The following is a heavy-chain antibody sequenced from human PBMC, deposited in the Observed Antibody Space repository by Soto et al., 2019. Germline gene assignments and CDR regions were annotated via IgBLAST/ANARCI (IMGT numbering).Heavy chain of an antibody. CDR1: GGTFSNYA. Sequence: QVQVVQSGAEVKKPGSSVKVSCKASGGTFSNYAISWVRQAPGHGLEWVGGIIPLTATPVYAQTVQGRLTITADEITSAAYMELSSLRSDDTAVYYCAIATRNSWTCVFWCQGSLVTVSS. V-gene: IGHV1-69*01. J-gene: IGHJ4*02. CDR3: AIATRNSWTCVF. D-gene: IGHD6-13*01. CDR2: IIPLTATP.